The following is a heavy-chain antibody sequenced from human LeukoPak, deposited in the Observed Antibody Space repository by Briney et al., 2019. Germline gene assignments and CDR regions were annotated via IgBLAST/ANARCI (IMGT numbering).Heavy chain of an antibody. V-gene: IGHV3-21*01. CDR2: ISSSSSYI. CDR3: ARDRDIVVVPAAKVDY. Sequence: TGGSLRLSCAVSGFTFSSYSMNWVRQAPGKGLEWVSSISSSSSYIYYADSVKGRFTISRDNAKNSLYLQMNSLRAEDTAVYYCARDRDIVVVPAAKVDYWGQGTLVTVSS. D-gene: IGHD2-2*01. J-gene: IGHJ4*02. CDR1: GFTFSSYS.